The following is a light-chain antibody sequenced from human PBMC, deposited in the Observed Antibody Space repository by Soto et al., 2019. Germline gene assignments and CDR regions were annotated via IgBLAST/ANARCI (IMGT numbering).Light chain of an antibody. V-gene: IGKV3-20*01. CDR2: GAS. CDR1: TSVCSRC. CDR3: QHAGTTPLT. J-gene: IGKJ1*01. Sequence: EPVLTQSPGTLSLSPGERVTLSCRASTSVCSRCFAWYQQKPGQSPRLLIYGASTSPTGIPDRFSGSGSGTDFTLTISRLEPEEFAVYSYQHAGTTPLTFGQGTKVGIK.